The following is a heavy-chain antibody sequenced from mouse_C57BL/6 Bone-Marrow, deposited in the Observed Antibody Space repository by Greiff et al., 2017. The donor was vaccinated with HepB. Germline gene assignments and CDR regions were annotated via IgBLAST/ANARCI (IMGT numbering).Heavy chain of an antibody. CDR3: ARHEGTT. J-gene: IGHJ3*01. CDR1: GFTFSSYG. D-gene: IGHD1-1*01. CDR2: ISSGGSYT. Sequence: EVNVVESGGDLVKPGGSLKLSCAASGFTFSSYGMSWVRQTPDKRLEWVATISSGGSYTYYPDSVKGRFTISRDNAKNTLYLQMSSLKSEDTAMYYCARHEGTTGGQGTLVTVSA. V-gene: IGHV5-6*01.